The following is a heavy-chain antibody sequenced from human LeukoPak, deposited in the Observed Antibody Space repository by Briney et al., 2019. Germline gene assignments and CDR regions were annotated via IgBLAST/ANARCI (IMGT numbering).Heavy chain of an antibody. D-gene: IGHD5-18*01. CDR1: GYRLASYW. CDR2: IDPDDSDT. J-gene: IGHJ4*02. V-gene: IGHV5-51*01. CDR3: ARQTAMGRSGDY. Sequence: GESLQISFQGSGYRLASYWIGWVRPMPGKGLEWMGIIDPDDSDTRYSPSFEGQVTISADKSISTAYLQWSSLKASDTAMYYCARQTAMGRSGDYWGQGTLVTVSS.